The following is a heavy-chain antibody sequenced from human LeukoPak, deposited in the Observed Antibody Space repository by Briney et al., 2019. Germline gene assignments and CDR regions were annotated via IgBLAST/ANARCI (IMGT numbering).Heavy chain of an antibody. CDR3: AREDSSGAFDI. D-gene: IGHD3-22*01. CDR2: VWYDESNK. Sequence: GGSLRLSRAASGFTFRSYDMHWVRQAPGKGLEWVAVVWYDESNKYYVDSVKGRFTTSRDNSKNTLYLQINSLRVEDTALYYCAREDSSGAFDIWGQGTMVTVSS. V-gene: IGHV3-33*01. CDR1: GFTFRSYD. J-gene: IGHJ3*02.